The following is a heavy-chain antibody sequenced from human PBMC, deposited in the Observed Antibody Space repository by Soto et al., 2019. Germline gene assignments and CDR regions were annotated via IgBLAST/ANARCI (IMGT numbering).Heavy chain of an antibody. V-gene: IGHV1-18*01. CDR2: ISAYNGNT. CDR3: ARDCSSTSCYEGRYYYYGMDA. Sequence: ASVKVSCKASGCTFTSYGISWVRQAPGQGLEWMRWISAYNGNTNYAQKLQGRVTMTTDTSTSTAYMELRSLRSDDTAVYYCARDCSSTSCYEGRYYYYGMDAWGQGTTVTVSS. D-gene: IGHD2-2*01. J-gene: IGHJ6*02. CDR1: GCTFTSYG.